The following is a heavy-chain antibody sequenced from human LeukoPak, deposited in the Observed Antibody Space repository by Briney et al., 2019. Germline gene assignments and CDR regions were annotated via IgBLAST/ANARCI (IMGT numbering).Heavy chain of an antibody. CDR2: ISERGGGT. J-gene: IGHJ4*02. V-gene: IGHV3-23*01. CDR3: ARGIYFPAY. D-gene: IGHD2/OR15-2a*01. CDR1: GISLSNYG. Sequence: GGSLRLSCVVSGISLSNYGMTWVRQTPGKGLEWVSYISERGGGTTYADSVKGRFTISRDTSLNTVYLQMNNLRAEDTAVYFCARGIYFPAYWGQGTLVTVSS.